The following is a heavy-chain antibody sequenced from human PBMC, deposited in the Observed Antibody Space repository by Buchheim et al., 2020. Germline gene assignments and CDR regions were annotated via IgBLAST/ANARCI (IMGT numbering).Heavy chain of an antibody. CDR2: IFYSGST. J-gene: IGHJ4*02. D-gene: IGHD5-12*01. Sequence: QVQLQESGPGLVKPSETLALTCTVSGGSISSGNYYWSWIRQPPGKGLEWIGYIFYSGSTYYNPSLMGRVTLSIDTSNINFSLKLTSVTAADTAVYYCARDRSGYDLFDYWGQGIL. CDR1: GGSISSGNYY. V-gene: IGHV4-30-4*01. CDR3: ARDRSGYDLFDY.